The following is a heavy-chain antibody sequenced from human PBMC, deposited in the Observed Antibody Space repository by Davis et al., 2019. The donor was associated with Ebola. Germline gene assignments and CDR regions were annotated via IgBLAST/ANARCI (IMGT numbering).Heavy chain of an antibody. D-gene: IGHD5-24*01. J-gene: IGHJ4*02. V-gene: IGHV4-34*01. Sequence: GSLRLSCAVYGGSFSGYYWSWIRQPPGKGLEWIGEINHSGSTNYNPSLKSRVTISVDTSKNQFSLKLSSVTAADTAVYYCARGGRDGYNWGPGFDYWGQGTLVTVSS. CDR2: INHSGST. CDR3: ARGGRDGYNWGPGFDY. CDR1: GGSFSGYY.